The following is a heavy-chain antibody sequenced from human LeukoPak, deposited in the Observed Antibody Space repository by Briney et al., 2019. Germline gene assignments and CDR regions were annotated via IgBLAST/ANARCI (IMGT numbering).Heavy chain of an antibody. Sequence: ESLKISCKGSGYSFTSYWIGWVRQMPGKGLEWMGIIYPCDSDTRYSPSFQGQVTISADKSISTAYLQWSSLKASDTAMYYCARGKDSSGYYSHFDYWGQGTLVTVSS. V-gene: IGHV5-51*01. J-gene: IGHJ4*02. CDR3: ARGKDSSGYYSHFDY. CDR1: GYSFTSYW. D-gene: IGHD3-22*01. CDR2: IYPCDSDT.